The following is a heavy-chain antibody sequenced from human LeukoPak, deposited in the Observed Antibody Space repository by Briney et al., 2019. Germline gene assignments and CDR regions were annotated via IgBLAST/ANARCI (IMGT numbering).Heavy chain of an antibody. CDR2: INPNSGGT. D-gene: IGHD4-23*01. CDR3: ARDSRSFFVLGGLNY. CDR1: GYTFTDYY. Sequence: GASVKASCKASGYTFTDYYLHWVRQAPGQGLEWMGWINPNSGGTKYAQNLQGRVTMTRDTSISTAYMELSSLRSEDTAVYYCARDSRSFFVLGGLNYWGQGTLVTVSS. V-gene: IGHV1-2*02. J-gene: IGHJ4*02.